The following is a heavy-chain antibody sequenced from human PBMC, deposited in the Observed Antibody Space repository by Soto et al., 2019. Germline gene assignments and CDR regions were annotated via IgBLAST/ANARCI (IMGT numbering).Heavy chain of an antibody. CDR1: GFTFSSYG. D-gene: IGHD3-9*01. Sequence: PGGSLRLSCGASGFTFSSYGMHWVRQAPGKGLEWVAVIWYDGSNKYYADSVKGRFTISRDNSKNTLYLQVNSLRAEDTAVYYCARALIGLNYFDYWGQGTLVTVSS. V-gene: IGHV3-33*01. J-gene: IGHJ4*02. CDR2: IWYDGSNK. CDR3: ARALIGLNYFDY.